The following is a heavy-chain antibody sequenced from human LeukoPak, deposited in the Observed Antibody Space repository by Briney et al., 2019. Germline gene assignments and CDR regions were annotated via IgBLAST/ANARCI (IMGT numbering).Heavy chain of an antibody. V-gene: IGHV4-39*07. CDR1: RDSLKSRGYY. CDR3: AREGKLTGYSGGLGFNY. D-gene: IGHD6-19*01. Sequence: SETLSLTCTVSRDSLKSRGYYWAWIRQPPGKGLEWLGNTYYSGSTLYNPSLKSRVTMSVDTSKNQFSLNLTSVTAADTAVYYCAREGKLTGYSGGLGFNYWGQGTLVTVSS. CDR2: TYYSGST. J-gene: IGHJ4*02.